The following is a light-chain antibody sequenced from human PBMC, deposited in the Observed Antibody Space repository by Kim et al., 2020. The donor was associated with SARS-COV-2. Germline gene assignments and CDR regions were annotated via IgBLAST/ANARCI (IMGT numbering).Light chain of an antibody. CDR2: QYS. CDR1: KLGDKY. CDR3: QAWDSSTVV. J-gene: IGLJ2*01. V-gene: IGLV3-1*01. Sequence: VSPGQTASITCSGDKLGDKYACWYQQKPGQSPVLVIYQYSKRPSGIPERFSGSNSGNTATLTISGTQAMDEADYYCQAWDSSTVVFGGGTKVTVL.